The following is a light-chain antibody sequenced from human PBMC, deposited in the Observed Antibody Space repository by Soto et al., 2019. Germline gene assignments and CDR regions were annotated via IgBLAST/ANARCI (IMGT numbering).Light chain of an antibody. CDR1: QSVSHW. CDR2: DAS. CDR3: QQYNTYRT. Sequence: DIQMTQSPSTLSASVGDIVTITCRASQSVSHWLAWYQQKPGKAPKLLIYDASSLESGVPSRFSGSGSGTEFTLTISSLQSDDFATYYCQQYNTYRTFGQGTKVDIK. V-gene: IGKV1-5*01. J-gene: IGKJ1*01.